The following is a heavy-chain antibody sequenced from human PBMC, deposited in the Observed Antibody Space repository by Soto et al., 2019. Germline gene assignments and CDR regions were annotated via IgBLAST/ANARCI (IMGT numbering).Heavy chain of an antibody. D-gene: IGHD3-10*01. CDR2: ISGGGGST. J-gene: IGHJ4*02. CDR3: AKDFSYYYGSGSYFDY. V-gene: IGHV3-23*01. CDR1: AFTFSNHA. Sequence: EVQLLESGGGLVQPGGSLRPSCAPSAFTFSNHAMSWVRQAPGKGLEWVSTISGGGGSTYYADSVKGRFTISRDNSKNTLFLQLNSLRAEDTAVYYCAKDFSYYYGSGSYFDYWGQGTLVTVSS.